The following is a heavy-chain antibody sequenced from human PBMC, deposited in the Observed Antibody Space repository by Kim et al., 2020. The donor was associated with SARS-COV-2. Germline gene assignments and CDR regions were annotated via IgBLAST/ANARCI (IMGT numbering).Heavy chain of an antibody. J-gene: IGHJ3*02. CDR3: AREGEDRSSGSRLEAFDI. Sequence: SETLSLICTVSGGSISSYYWNWMRQPPGKGLEWIGYIYYSGSTNYNPSLKSRVTISVDASKNQFSLRLSSVTAADTAVYYCAREGEDRSSGSRLEAFDIWGQGTMVTVSS. V-gene: IGHV4-59*12. CDR1: GGSISSYY. D-gene: IGHD6-19*01. CDR2: IYYSGST.